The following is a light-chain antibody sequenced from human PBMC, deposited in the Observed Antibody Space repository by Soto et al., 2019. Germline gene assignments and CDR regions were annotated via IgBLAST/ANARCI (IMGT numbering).Light chain of an antibody. V-gene: IGLV1-44*01. J-gene: IGLJ1*01. CDR3: ASWDDSLNGFV. CDR2: SND. CDR1: SSNIGSTT. Sequence: QSALTQPPSASGTPGQRVTISCSGSSSNIGSTTVSWYQQLPGAAPKLLIYSNDQWPSGVPDRFSGSKSGTSASLAISGLQSEDEADYSCASWDDSLNGFVFGTGTKVTVL.